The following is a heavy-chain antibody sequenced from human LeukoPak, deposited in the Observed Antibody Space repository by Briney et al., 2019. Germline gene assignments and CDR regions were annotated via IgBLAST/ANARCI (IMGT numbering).Heavy chain of an antibody. J-gene: IGHJ3*02. V-gene: IGHV3-30*04. CDR1: GFTFSSYA. CDR2: ISYDGSNK. Sequence: GGSLRLSCAASGFTFSSYAMHWVRQAPGKGLEWVAVISYDGSNKYYADSVKGRFTISRVNSKNTLYLQMNSLRAEDTAVYYCARDGHDILTGYYGAFDIWGQGTMVTVSS. CDR3: ARDGHDILTGYYGAFDI. D-gene: IGHD3-9*01.